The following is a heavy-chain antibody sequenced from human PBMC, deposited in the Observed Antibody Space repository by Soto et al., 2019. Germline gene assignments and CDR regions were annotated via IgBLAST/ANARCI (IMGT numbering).Heavy chain of an antibody. CDR1: GFTFSSYD. Sequence: GGSLRLSCAASGFTFSSYDMHWVRQATGKGLEWVSAIGTAGDTYYPGSVKGRFTISRENAKNSLYLQMNSLRAGDTAVYYCARGENYDILTGHVSLNGMDVWGQGTTVTVSS. CDR3: ARGENYDILTGHVSLNGMDV. CDR2: IGTAGDT. V-gene: IGHV3-13*04. J-gene: IGHJ6*02. D-gene: IGHD3-9*01.